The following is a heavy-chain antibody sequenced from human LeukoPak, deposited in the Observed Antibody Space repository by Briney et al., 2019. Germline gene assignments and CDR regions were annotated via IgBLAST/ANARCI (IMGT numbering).Heavy chain of an antibody. CDR2: ISGSGGST. V-gene: IGHV3-23*01. J-gene: IGHJ4*02. CDR1: GFTLSSYA. CDR3: AKDQRI. D-gene: IGHD6-25*01. Sequence: GGSLRLSCAASGFTLSSYAMSWVRQAPGKGLEWVSAISGSGGSTYYADSVKGRFTISRDNSQNKMYLQMNNLRVEDTAMYYCAKDQRICGQGTLVTVSS.